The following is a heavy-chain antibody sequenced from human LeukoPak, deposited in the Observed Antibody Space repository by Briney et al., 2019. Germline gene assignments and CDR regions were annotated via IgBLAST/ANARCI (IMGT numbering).Heavy chain of an antibody. CDR2: ISAYNGDT. D-gene: IGHD3-10*01. V-gene: IGHV1-18*01. CDR3: ARTGIRGVPFDH. CDR1: GYTFTNYG. Sequence: ASVKVSCKASGYTFTNYGITWVRQAPGQGLEWMGWISAYNGDTNYAQNFQGRVTMTTDTSTSTAYMELRSLRSDDTAVYYCARTGIRGVPFDHWGQGTLVTVSS. J-gene: IGHJ4*02.